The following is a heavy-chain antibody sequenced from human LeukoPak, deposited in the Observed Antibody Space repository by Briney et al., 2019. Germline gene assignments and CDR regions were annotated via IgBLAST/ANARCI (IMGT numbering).Heavy chain of an antibody. J-gene: IGHJ6*02. D-gene: IGHD2-2*01. CDR1: GFTFSSYG. V-gene: IGHV3-66*04. Sequence: GGSLRLSCAASGFTFSSYGMHWVRQAPGKGLEWVSVICSGGSTYYADSVKGRFTISRDNSKNTLYLQMNSLRAEDTAVYYCARHCSSTSCYYYGMDVWGQGTTVTVSS. CDR2: ICSGGST. CDR3: ARHCSSTSCYYYGMDV.